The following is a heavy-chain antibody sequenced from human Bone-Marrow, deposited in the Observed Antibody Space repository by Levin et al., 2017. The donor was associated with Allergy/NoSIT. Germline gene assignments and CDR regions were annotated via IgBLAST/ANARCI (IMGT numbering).Heavy chain of an antibody. J-gene: IGHJ4*02. CDR1: GNTFSNFA. Sequence: ASVKVSCKPSGNTFSNFAINWVRRAPGQGLEWMGGIIPILGTASYAQKFQGRVTITADESTTTAYMDLSSLTSEDTAVYYCAVTSYHMAVAGDFDFWGQGTLVTVSS. V-gene: IGHV1-69*13. CDR3: AVTSYHMAVAGDFDF. CDR2: IIPILGTA. D-gene: IGHD6-19*01.